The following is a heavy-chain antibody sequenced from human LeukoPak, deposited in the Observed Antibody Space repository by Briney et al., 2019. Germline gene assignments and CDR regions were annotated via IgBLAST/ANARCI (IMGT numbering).Heavy chain of an antibody. CDR3: AEGGAGYCSGGSCYLDY. CDR2: ISYDGSNK. Sequence: GRSLRLSCAASGFTFSSYGMHWVRQAPGKGLEWVAVISYDGSNKYYADSVKGRFTISRDNSKNTLYLQMNSLRAEDTAVYYCAEGGAGYCSGGSCYLDYWGQGTLVTVSS. CDR1: GFTFSSYG. J-gene: IGHJ4*02. D-gene: IGHD2-15*01. V-gene: IGHV3-30*18.